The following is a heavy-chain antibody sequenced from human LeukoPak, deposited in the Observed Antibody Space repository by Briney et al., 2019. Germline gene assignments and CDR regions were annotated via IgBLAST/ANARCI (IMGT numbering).Heavy chain of an antibody. CDR2: IYSGGST. CDR1: GFTVSSNY. V-gene: IGHV3-66*02. D-gene: IGHD6-19*01. Sequence: GGSLRLSCAASGFTVSSNYMSWVRQAPGKGLEWVSVIYSGGSTYYADSVKGRFTISRDNSKNTLYLQMNSLRAEGTAVYYCAKDLEQWLDGEFDYWGQGTLVTVSS. J-gene: IGHJ4*02. CDR3: AKDLEQWLDGEFDY.